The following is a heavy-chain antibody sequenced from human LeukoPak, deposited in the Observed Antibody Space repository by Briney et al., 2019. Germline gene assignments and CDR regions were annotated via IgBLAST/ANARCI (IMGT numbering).Heavy chain of an antibody. CDR2: INHSGST. D-gene: IGHD3-22*01. J-gene: IGHJ3*01. CDR3: AKTAYYYDNSGYPDTFDL. V-gene: IGHV4-34*01. Sequence: SETLSLTCAVYGGSFSGYYWSWIRQPPGKGLEWIGEINHSGSTNYNPSLKSRVTISVDTSKNQFSLKLSSVTAADTAIYYCAKTAYYYDNSGYPDTFDLWGQGTMVTVSS. CDR1: GGSFSGYY.